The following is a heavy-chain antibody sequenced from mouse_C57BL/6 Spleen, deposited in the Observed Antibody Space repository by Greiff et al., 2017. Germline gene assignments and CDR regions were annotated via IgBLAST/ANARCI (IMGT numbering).Heavy chain of an antibody. Sequence: ESGPGLVKPSQSLSLTCSVTGYPITSGYYWNWIRQFPGNKLEWMGYISYDGSNNYNPSLKNRISITRDTSKNQFFLKLNSVTTEDTATYYCARTVGYDPAWFAYWGQGTLVTVSA. V-gene: IGHV3-6*01. CDR1: GYPITSGYY. CDR3: ARTVGYDPAWFAY. CDR2: ISYDGSN. D-gene: IGHD2-2*01. J-gene: IGHJ3*01.